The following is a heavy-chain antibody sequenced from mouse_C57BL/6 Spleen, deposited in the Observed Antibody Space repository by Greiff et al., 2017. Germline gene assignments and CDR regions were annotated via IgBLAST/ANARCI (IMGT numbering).Heavy chain of an antibody. V-gene: IGHV1-82*01. Sequence: QVQLKESGPELVKPGASVKISCKASGYAFSSSWMNWVKQRPGKGLEWIGRIYPGDGDTNYNGKFKGKATLTADKSSSTAYMQLSSLSSGDSAVYGCARAVDYWGQGTSVTVSS. CDR2: IYPGDGDT. J-gene: IGHJ4*01. CDR1: GYAFSSSW. CDR3: ARAVDY.